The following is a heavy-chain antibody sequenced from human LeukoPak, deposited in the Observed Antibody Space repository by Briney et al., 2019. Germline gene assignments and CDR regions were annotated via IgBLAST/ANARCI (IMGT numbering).Heavy chain of an antibody. CDR1: GFTFSSYA. J-gene: IGHJ4*02. D-gene: IGHD3-22*01. Sequence: PGGSLRLSCAASGFTFSSYAMSWVRQAPGKGLEWVSAISGSGGSTYYADSVKGRFTISRDNSKNTLYLQMNSLRAEDTAVYYCAKGSGYYYDSSGYYCLDYWGQGTLVTVSS. V-gene: IGHV3-23*01. CDR3: AKGSGYYYDSSGYYCLDY. CDR2: ISGSGGST.